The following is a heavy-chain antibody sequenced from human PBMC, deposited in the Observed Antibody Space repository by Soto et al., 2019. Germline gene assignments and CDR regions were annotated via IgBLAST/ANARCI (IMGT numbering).Heavy chain of an antibody. D-gene: IGHD3-22*01. Sequence: QITLKESGPTLVKPTQTLTLTCTFSGFSLSTSGVGVGWIRQPPGKPLEWLALIYWDDDKRYSPSLKSRHTITKDTPKRLWALTMTHMDPVDTARYYCAHNVMTRSPPCGCFHPGGQGTLVTVSS. V-gene: IGHV2-5*02. CDR2: IYWDDDK. CDR1: GFSLSTSGVG. J-gene: IGHJ5*02. CDR3: AHNVMTRSPPCGCFHP.